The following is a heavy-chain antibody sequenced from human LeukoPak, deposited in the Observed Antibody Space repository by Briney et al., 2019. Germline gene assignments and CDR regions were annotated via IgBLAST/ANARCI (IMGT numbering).Heavy chain of an antibody. Sequence: PGGSLRLSCAASGFTVSSNYMSWVRQAPGKELEWVSVLYSDGKTYYADSVKGGFTISRDNSKNTLYLQMNSLRAEDTAVYYCARELLGRAVGWDYWGQGTLVTVSS. J-gene: IGHJ4*02. V-gene: IGHV3-53*01. CDR1: GFTVSSNY. CDR3: ARELLGRAVGWDY. CDR2: LYSDGKT. D-gene: IGHD2-8*02.